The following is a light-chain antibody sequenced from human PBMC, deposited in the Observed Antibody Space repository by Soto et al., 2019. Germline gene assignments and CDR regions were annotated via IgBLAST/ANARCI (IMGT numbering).Light chain of an antibody. V-gene: IGLV1-40*01. CDR3: QSYASSLSGYVV. J-gene: IGLJ3*02. Sequence: QAVVTQPPSVSGALGQRVIISCSGGSSNIGAGYDVQWYQQLPGTAPKLLIYSNRNRPSGVPDRFSGSKSGTSASLAITGLQAEDEGIYYCQSYASSLSGYVVFGGGTKLTVL. CDR1: SSNIGAGYD. CDR2: SNR.